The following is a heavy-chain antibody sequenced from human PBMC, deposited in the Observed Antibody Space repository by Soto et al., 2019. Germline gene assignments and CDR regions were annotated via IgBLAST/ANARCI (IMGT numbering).Heavy chain of an antibody. CDR3: AKGYAGFWSGYPYYYGMDV. D-gene: IGHD3-3*01. CDR1: VFTFDDYT. J-gene: IGHJ6*02. V-gene: IGHV3-43*01. Sequence: GGSLRLSCAASVFTFDDYTMHWVRQAPGKGLEWVSLISWDGGSTYYADSVKGRFTISRDNSKNSLYLQMNSLRTEDTALYYCAKGYAGFWSGYPYYYGMDVWGQGTTVTVSS. CDR2: ISWDGGST.